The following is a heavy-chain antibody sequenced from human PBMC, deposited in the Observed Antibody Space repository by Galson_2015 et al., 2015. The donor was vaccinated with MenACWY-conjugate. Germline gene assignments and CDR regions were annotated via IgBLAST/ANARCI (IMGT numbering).Heavy chain of an antibody. CDR2: INPNSGGT. J-gene: IGHJ6*02. Sequence: SVKVSCKASGYTFTGYYMHWVRQAPGQGLEWMGWINPNSGGTNYAQKFQGWVTMTRDTSISTAYMELSRLRSDDTAVYYCARGSADYYYYYYGMDVWGQGTTVTVSS. V-gene: IGHV1-2*04. D-gene: IGHD3-10*01. CDR1: GYTFTGYY. CDR3: ARGSADYYYYYYGMDV.